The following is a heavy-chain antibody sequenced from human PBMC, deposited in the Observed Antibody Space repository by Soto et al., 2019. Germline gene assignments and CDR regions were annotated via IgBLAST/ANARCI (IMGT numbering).Heavy chain of an antibody. CDR1: GYTFTSYY. Sequence: VKVSCKASGYTFTSYYMHWVRQAPGQGLVWMGIINPSGGSTSYAQKFQGRVTMTRDTSTSTVYMELSSLRSEDTAVYYCARDSFGSGSYPYGMDVWGQGTTVTVSS. V-gene: IGHV1-46*01. J-gene: IGHJ6*02. CDR3: ARDSFGSGSYPYGMDV. D-gene: IGHD3-10*01. CDR2: INPSGGST.